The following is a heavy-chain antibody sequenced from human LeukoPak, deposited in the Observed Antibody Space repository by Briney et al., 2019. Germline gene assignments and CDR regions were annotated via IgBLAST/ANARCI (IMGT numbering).Heavy chain of an antibody. J-gene: IGHJ4*02. CDR2: IYYSGNT. Sequence: PSETLSLTCTVSGGSITSDYWSWIRQPPGKGLEWIGYIYYSGNTNYNPSLKSRITISVDTSKNQFSLKLSSVTAADTAVYYCARDASVSICGGDCYPLDWGQGTLVTVSS. V-gene: IGHV4-59*12. D-gene: IGHD2-21*02. CDR1: GGSITSDY. CDR3: ARDASVSICGGDCYPLD.